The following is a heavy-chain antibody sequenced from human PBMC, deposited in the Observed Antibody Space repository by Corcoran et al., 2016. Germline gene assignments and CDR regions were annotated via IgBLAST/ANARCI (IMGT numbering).Heavy chain of an antibody. CDR1: GGTFSSYA. Sequence: QVQLVQSGAEVKKPGSSVKVSCKASGGTFSSYAISWVRQAPGQGLEWMGGIIPIFGTANYAQKFQGRVTITADESTSTAYMELSSLRSEDTAVYYCARGQYYYDSSGYYFEYFQHWGQGTLVTVSS. J-gene: IGHJ1*01. CDR2: IIPIFGTA. V-gene: IGHV1-69*01. D-gene: IGHD3-22*01. CDR3: ARGQYYYDSSGYYFEYFQH.